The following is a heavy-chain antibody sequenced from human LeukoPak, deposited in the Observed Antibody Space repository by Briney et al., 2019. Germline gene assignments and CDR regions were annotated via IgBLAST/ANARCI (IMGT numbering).Heavy chain of an antibody. J-gene: IGHJ4*02. CDR1: GFTFSSYG. Sequence: GRSLRLSCAASGFTFSSYGMHWVRQAPGKGLEWVAVISYDGSNKYYADSVKGRFTISRDNSKNTLYLQMNSLRAEDTAVYYCAKSFDVDTAMVRDYWGQGTLVTVSS. CDR2: ISYDGSNK. V-gene: IGHV3-30*18. D-gene: IGHD5-18*01. CDR3: AKSFDVDTAMVRDY.